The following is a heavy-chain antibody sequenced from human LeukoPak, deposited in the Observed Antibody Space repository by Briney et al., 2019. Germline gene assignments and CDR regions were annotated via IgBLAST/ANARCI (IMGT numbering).Heavy chain of an antibody. J-gene: IGHJ6*03. D-gene: IGHD2-2*01. CDR2: INHSGST. Sequence: SETLSLTCAVYGGSFSGSYWSWIRQPPGKGLEWIGEINHSGSTNYNPSLKSRVTISVDTSKKKLSLKLSSVTAADTAVYYCARGANCSSTSCYSYYYYMDVWGKGTTVTVSS. V-gene: IGHV4-34*01. CDR3: ARGANCSSTSCYSYYYYMDV. CDR1: GGSFSGSY.